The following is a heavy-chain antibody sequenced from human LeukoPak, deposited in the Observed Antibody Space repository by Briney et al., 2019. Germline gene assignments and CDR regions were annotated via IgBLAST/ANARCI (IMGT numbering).Heavy chain of an antibody. V-gene: IGHV3-30*03. CDR1: GFTFNTYG. Sequence: GRSLRLSCAASGFTFNTYGMHWVRQAPGKGLEWVAVISYDGSDKYYADSVKGRFTISRDNSKNTLYLQMNSLRPEDTAVYYCVGTVPSASTQGWDYWGQGTLVTVSS. J-gene: IGHJ4*02. CDR3: VGTVPSASTQGWDY. CDR2: ISYDGSDK.